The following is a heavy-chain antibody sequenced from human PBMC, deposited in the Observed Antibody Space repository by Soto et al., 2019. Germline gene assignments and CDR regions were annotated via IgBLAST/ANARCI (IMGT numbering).Heavy chain of an antibody. CDR1: GFSLTFSGVG. CDR2: IYWDDEK. V-gene: IGHV2-5*02. D-gene: IGHD3-22*01. J-gene: IGHJ5*02. CDR3: AHSDDSSGNSADWFDP. Sequence: QITLKQSGPTLVKPTQTLTLTCTFSGFSLTFSGVGVGWIRQPPGKALEWLALIYWDDEKPYSPSLKSRLTITKDTSKNQVVLTMTNMDPVDTATYYCAHSDDSSGNSADWFDPWGQGTLVTVSS.